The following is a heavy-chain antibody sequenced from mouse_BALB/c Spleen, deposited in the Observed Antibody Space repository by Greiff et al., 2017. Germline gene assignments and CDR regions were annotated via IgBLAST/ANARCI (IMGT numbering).Heavy chain of an antibody. Sequence: QVQLQQSGPSLVQPSQSLSITCTVSGFSLTSYGVHWVRQSPGKGLEWLGVIWRGGSTDYNAAFMSRLSITKDNSKSQVFFKMNSLQADDTAIYYCAKIGWLRYYAMDYWGQGTSVTVSS. V-gene: IGHV2-5-1*01. CDR1: GFSLTSYG. J-gene: IGHJ4*01. D-gene: IGHD2-2*01. CDR3: AKIGWLRYYAMDY. CDR2: IWRGGST.